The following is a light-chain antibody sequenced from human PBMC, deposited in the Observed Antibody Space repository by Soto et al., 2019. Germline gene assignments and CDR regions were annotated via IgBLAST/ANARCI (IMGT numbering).Light chain of an antibody. CDR1: SSDVGGYNY. J-gene: IGLJ2*01. CDR2: DVS. Sequence: QSALTQPASVSGSPGQSITISCTGTSSDVGGYNYVSWYQQHPGKAPKLMIYDVSNRPSGVSNRFSGSKSANTASLTISGLQAEDEADYYCSSDTSSSIVVFGGGTKLTVL. CDR3: SSDTSSSIVV. V-gene: IGLV2-14*01.